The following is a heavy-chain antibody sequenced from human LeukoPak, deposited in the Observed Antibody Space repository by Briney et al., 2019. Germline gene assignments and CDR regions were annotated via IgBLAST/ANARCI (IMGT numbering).Heavy chain of an antibody. V-gene: IGHV3-53*01. CDR2: IYSGGST. CDR1: GFTVSSNY. Sequence: PGGSLRLSCAASGFTVSSNYMSWVRQAPRKELEWVSVIYSGGSTYYADSVKGRFSLSRDNSKNTPYLQMNSLSAEDTAVYYCARGAYDSSGYYSYSFDYWGQGTLVTVSS. D-gene: IGHD3-22*01. CDR3: ARGAYDSSGYYSYSFDY. J-gene: IGHJ4*02.